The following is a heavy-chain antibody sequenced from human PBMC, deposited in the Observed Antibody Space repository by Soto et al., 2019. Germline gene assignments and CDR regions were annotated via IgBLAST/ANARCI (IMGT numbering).Heavy chain of an antibody. CDR3: ATHRTRRFDPGPANLNDY. Sequence: ASVKVSCKVSGYTLTELSMHWVRQAPGKGLEWMGGFDPEDGETIYAQKFQGRVTMTEDTSTDTAYMELSSLRSEDTAVYYCATHRTRRFDPGPANLNDYWGQGTLVTVSS. J-gene: IGHJ4*02. V-gene: IGHV1-24*01. CDR2: FDPEDGET. D-gene: IGHD3-3*01. CDR1: GYTLTELS.